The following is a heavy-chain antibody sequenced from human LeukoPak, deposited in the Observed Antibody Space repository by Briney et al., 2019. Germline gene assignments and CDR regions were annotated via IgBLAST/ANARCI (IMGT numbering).Heavy chain of an antibody. CDR3: ARGEAAAAADWYFDL. V-gene: IGHV4-39*07. J-gene: IGHJ2*01. D-gene: IGHD6-13*01. Sequence: SETLSLTCTVSGGSISSSSYYWGWIRQPPGKGLEWIGSIYYSGSTYYNPPLKSRVTISVDTSKNQFSLKLSSVTAADTAVYYCARGEAAAAADWYFDLWGRGTLVTVSS. CDR1: GGSISSSSYY. CDR2: IYYSGST.